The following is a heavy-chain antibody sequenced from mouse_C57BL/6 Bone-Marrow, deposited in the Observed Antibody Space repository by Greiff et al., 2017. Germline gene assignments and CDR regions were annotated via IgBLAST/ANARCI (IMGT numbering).Heavy chain of an antibody. CDR2: IYPGSGNT. J-gene: IGHJ1*03. CDR1: GYTFTDYY. Sequence: VQLQQSGPELVKPGASVKISCKASGYTFTDYYINWVKQRPGQGLEWIGWIYPGSGNTKYNEKFKGKATLTVDTSSSTAYMQLSSLTSEDSAVYFCARHYYGSSLSYWYFDVWGTGTTVTVSS. V-gene: IGHV1-84*01. CDR3: ARHYYGSSLSYWYFDV. D-gene: IGHD1-1*01.